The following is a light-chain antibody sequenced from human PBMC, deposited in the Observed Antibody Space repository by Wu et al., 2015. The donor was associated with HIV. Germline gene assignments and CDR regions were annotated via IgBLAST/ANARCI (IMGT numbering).Light chain of an antibody. Sequence: EVALTQSPGTLSLSPGERATLSCRASQSISSRHLAWYQQKPGQPPRLLIYLASSRATGTPDRFSGSGSGTDFTLTISRLEPEDFAVYYCQQYGSSPRFGQGTKLEIK. CDR2: LAS. V-gene: IGKV3-20*01. J-gene: IGKJ2*03. CDR1: QSISSRH. CDR3: QQYGSSPR.